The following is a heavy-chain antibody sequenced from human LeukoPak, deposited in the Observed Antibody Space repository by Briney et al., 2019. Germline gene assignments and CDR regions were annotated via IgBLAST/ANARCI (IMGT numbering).Heavy chain of an antibody. V-gene: IGHV4-59*01. CDR1: GGSMRSYY. J-gene: IGHJ3*02. CDR2: IYYSGST. CDR3: ARQVGVGANSDAFDI. Sequence: KPSETLSLTCTVSGGSMRSYYWSWIRQPPGKGLEWIGYIYYSGSTSYSPSLKSRVTISVDTSKNQLSLKLRSVTAADTAVYHCARQVGVGANSDAFDIWGQGTMVIVSS. D-gene: IGHD1-26*01.